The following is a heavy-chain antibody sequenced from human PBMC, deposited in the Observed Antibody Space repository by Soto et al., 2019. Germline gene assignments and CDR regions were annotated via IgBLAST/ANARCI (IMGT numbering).Heavy chain of an antibody. Sequence: GVSVEVSCKDSGYTFTSYGIIWVRQAPGQGLEWMGWISAYNGNTNYAQKLQGRVTMTTDTSTSTAYMELRSLRSDDTAVYYCARDGVADYYYYYYGMDVWGQGTTVTVSS. J-gene: IGHJ6*02. CDR1: GYTFTSYG. V-gene: IGHV1-18*01. D-gene: IGHD2-15*01. CDR2: ISAYNGNT. CDR3: ARDGVADYYYYYYGMDV.